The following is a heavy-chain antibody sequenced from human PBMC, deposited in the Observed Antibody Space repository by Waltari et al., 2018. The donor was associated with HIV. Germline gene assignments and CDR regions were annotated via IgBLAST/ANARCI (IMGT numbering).Heavy chain of an antibody. J-gene: IGHJ4*02. CDR3: ARARTAARPFLS. Sequence: EVQLVESGGGLVQPGGSLRLSCAASGFTFSSYSMNWVRQAPGKGLEWVSYISRSSSTIYYADSVKGRFTISRDNAKNSLYLQMNSLRAEDTAVYYCARARTAARPFLSWGQGTLVTVSS. CDR2: ISRSSSTI. V-gene: IGHV3-48*01. D-gene: IGHD6-6*01. CDR1: GFTFSSYS.